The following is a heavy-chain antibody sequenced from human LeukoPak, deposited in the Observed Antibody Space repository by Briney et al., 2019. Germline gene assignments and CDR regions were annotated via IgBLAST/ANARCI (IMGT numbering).Heavy chain of an antibody. D-gene: IGHD2-2*01. Sequence: GGSLRLSCAASGFTFSSYEMNWVRQAPGKGLEWVSYIGVSGSTMYYTESVKGRFTISRDNAKNSLYLQMNSLRAEDTAVYYCARERYCSSTSCPHGDLDYWGQGTLVSVSS. CDR2: IGVSGSTM. CDR3: ARERYCSSTSCPHGDLDY. J-gene: IGHJ4*02. CDR1: GFTFSSYE. V-gene: IGHV3-48*03.